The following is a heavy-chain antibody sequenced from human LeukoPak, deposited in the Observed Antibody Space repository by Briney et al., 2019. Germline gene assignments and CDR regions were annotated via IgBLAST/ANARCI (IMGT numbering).Heavy chain of an antibody. J-gene: IGHJ6*02. CDR3: ARGDYGDYVDYYYGMDV. Sequence: PGGSLRLSCAASGFTFSSYSMNWVRQAPGKGLEWVSSISSSRSYIYYADSVKGRFTISRDNAKNSLYLQMNSLRAEDTAVYYCARGDYGDYVDYYYGMDVWGQGTTVTVSS. CDR1: GFTFSSYS. V-gene: IGHV3-21*01. CDR2: ISSSRSYI. D-gene: IGHD4-17*01.